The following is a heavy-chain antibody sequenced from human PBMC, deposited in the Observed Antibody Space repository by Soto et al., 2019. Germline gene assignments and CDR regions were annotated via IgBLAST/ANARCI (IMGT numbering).Heavy chain of an antibody. CDR3: ARKGAAASYSHYYMDV. Sequence: QVQLQESGPGLVKPSETLSLTCTVSGGSISPYYWSWIRQPPGKGLEWIGYIYYGGNTNYNPSLDSRVTISVDTSRNQFSLKLTSVTAADTAVYYCARKGAAASYSHYYMDVWGRGTTVTVSS. V-gene: IGHV4-59*01. J-gene: IGHJ6*03. D-gene: IGHD6-13*01. CDR1: GGSISPYY. CDR2: IYYGGNT.